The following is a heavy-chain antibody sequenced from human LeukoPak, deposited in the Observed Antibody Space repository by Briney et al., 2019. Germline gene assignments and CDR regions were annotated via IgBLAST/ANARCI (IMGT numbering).Heavy chain of an antibody. CDR1: GFTFSTYA. Sequence: GGSLRLSCVVSGFTFSTYAMSWVRQAPGKGLEWGAFISGSGRNTYYADSVRGRFTISRDNFRNTLSLQMNSLRPDDTAIYYCAKDEGVVLSTPFDFGHWGQGTLVAVSS. CDR2: ISGSGRNT. D-gene: IGHD3-10*01. CDR3: AKDEGVVLSTPFDFGH. V-gene: IGHV3-23*01. J-gene: IGHJ4*02.